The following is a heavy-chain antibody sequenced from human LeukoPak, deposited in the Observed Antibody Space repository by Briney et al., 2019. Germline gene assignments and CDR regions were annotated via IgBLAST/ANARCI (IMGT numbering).Heavy chain of an antibody. D-gene: IGHD2-2*01. Sequence: SETLSLTCTVSGGSISSSTYYWGWIRQPPGKGLEWIGSIYYTGSTYYYPSLKSRVTISVDTSKNQFFLELSSVTAADTAVYYCATRTSSTSPAGFDYWGQGTLVTVSS. CDR2: IYYTGST. J-gene: IGHJ4*02. CDR3: ATRTSSTSPAGFDY. CDR1: GGSISSSTYY. V-gene: IGHV4-39*01.